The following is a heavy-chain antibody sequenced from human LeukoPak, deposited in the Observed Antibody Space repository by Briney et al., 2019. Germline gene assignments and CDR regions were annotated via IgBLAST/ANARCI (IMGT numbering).Heavy chain of an antibody. J-gene: IGHJ4*02. V-gene: IGHV3-15*01. CDR1: GFTFSNAW. CDR2: IKSKTDGGTT. CDR3: TTDYRTYYYDSSGYFSRGDY. Sequence: GGSLRLSGAASGFTFSNAWMSWVRQAPGKGLEWVGRIKSKTDGGTTDYAAPVKGRFTISRDDSKNTLYLQMNSLKTEDTAVYYCTTDYRTYYYDSSGYFSRGDYWGQGTLVTVSS. D-gene: IGHD3-22*01.